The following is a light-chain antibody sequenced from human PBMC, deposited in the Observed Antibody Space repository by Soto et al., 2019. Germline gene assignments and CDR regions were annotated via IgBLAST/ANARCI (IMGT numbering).Light chain of an antibody. CDR1: QSIGNY. CDR3: QQTNTIPIT. V-gene: IGKV1-39*01. J-gene: IGKJ5*01. CDR2: AAS. Sequence: DIQMTQSPPSLSASLGDRLTITCRASQSIGNYLNWYQQKPGKAPKLLIYAASTLQRGVPSRFSGSGSGTDFTLTISSLQPEDFATYYCQQTNTIPITFGQGTRLDMK.